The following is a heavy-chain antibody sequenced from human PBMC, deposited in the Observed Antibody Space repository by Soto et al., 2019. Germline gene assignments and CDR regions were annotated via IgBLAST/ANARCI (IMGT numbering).Heavy chain of an antibody. CDR3: ARDRPESQNYFDF. V-gene: IGHV3-74*01. Sequence: SGGSLRLSCAASGFIFSSDWLHWVRQAPGGGLVWVARINTDGRDTSYADSVKGRFTISRDNFKDTLYLQMNSLGAEDTAMYYCARDRPESQNYFDFWGPGVLVTVSS. D-gene: IGHD6-6*01. CDR1: GFIFSSDW. J-gene: IGHJ4*02. CDR2: INTDGRDT.